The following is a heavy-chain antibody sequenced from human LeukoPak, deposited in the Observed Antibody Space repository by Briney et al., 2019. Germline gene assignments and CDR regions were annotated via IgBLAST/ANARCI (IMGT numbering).Heavy chain of an antibody. V-gene: IGHV3-48*02. CDR1: GFKFSSYS. CDR3: AREGGDYDSSGSNFDY. J-gene: IGHJ4*02. CDR2: ISSSSSTI. D-gene: IGHD3-22*01. Sequence: GGSLRLSCAASGFKFSSYSMNWVRQGPGKGLEWVSYISSSSSTIYYADSVKGRFTISRDNAKNSLYLQMNSLRDEDTAVYYCAREGGDYDSSGSNFDYWGQGILVTVSS.